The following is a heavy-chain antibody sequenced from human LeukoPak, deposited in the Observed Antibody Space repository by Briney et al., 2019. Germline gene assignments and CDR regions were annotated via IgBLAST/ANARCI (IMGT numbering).Heavy chain of an antibody. D-gene: IGHD1/OR15-1a*01. Sequence: GGSLRLSCAVSGFPFSNSWMYWVRQAPGKGLEGVANIKSDGSGISYVDSGKGRFIISRDNARNSLYLQMNSLRVEDTAVCFCAGGNSMDVWGKGTAVTVSS. V-gene: IGHV3-7*03. J-gene: IGHJ6*04. CDR3: AGGNSMDV. CDR2: IKSDGSGI. CDR1: GFPFSNSW.